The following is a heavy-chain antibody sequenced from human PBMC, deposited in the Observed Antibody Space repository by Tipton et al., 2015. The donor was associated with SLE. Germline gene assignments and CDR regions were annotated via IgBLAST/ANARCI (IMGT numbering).Heavy chain of an antibody. J-gene: IGHJ1*01. CDR3: ARDGSQWLAAYFHH. CDR1: GYSVSTGYY. D-gene: IGHD6-19*01. Sequence: TLSLTCTVSGYSVSTGYYWAWIRQSPGKRLEWVGSIYHTGSTYYNPSLKSRVTISLDTSKNQFSLKLSSVTAADTAVYYCARDGSQWLAAYFHHWGQGTLVTVSS. CDR2: IYHTGST. V-gene: IGHV4-38-2*02.